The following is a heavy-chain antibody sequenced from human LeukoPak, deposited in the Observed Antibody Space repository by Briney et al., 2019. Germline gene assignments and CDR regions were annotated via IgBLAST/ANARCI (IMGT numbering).Heavy chain of an antibody. V-gene: IGHV1-69*01. CDR3: ARNIVAHDYDYFDY. CDR1: GGTFSSYA. CDR2: IIPIFGTA. D-gene: IGHD5-12*01. J-gene: IGHJ4*02. Sequence: SVKVSCKASGGTFSSYAISWVRQAPGQGLEWMGGIIPIFGTANYAQKFQGRVTITADESTSTAYMELSSLRAEDTAVYYCARNIVAHDYDYFDYWGQGTLVTVSS.